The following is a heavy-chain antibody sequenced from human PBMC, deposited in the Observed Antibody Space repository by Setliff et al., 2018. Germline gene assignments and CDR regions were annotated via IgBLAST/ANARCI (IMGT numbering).Heavy chain of an antibody. J-gene: IGHJ3*02. CDR2: ISGRGDSTI. CDR3: AKDRQGGATEPLNAFDI. Sequence: GGSLRLSCAASGFTFSSYAMTWVRQAPGRGLERVSAISGRGDSTIYYADSVKGRFTISRDNSKNTLYLQMNSLRVEDTAVYYCAKDRQGGATEPLNAFDIWGQGTMVTVSS. CDR1: GFTFSSYA. V-gene: IGHV3-23*01. D-gene: IGHD1-26*01.